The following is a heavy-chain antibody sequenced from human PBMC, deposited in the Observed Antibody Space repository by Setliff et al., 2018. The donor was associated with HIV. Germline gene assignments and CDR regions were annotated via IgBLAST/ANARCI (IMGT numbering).Heavy chain of an antibody. CDR1: GGSISSSSYY. V-gene: IGHV4-39*01. J-gene: IGHJ4*01. CDR3: ASHLPPYCGNFDY. Sequence: SETLSLTCTVSGGSISSSSYYWGWIRQPPGKGLEWIGTIYYSGNTYYNPSLKSRVTISVDTSKNQISLKLSSVTAADTAVYYCASHLPPYCGNFDYWGHGTLVTVSS. CDR2: IYYSGNT. D-gene: IGHD2-21*01.